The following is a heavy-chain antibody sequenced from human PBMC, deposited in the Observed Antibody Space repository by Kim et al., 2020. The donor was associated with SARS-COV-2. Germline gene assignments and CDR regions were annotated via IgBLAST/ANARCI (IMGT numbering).Heavy chain of an antibody. CDR2: IDPSDSYT. Sequence: GESLKISCKGSGYGVVSDWISWVRQMPGKGLEWMGRIDPSDSYTNYSPSFQGHVTISADKSISTAYLQWSSLKASDTAMYYCARHCSSTSCPDWRYYYYGMDVWGQGTTVTVSS. CDR3: ARHCSSTSCPDWRYYYYGMDV. J-gene: IGHJ6*02. V-gene: IGHV5-10-1*01. CDR1: GYGVVSDW. D-gene: IGHD2-2*01.